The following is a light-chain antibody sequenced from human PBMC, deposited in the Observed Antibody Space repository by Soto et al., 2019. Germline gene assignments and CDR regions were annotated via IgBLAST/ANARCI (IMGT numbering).Light chain of an antibody. Sequence: EIVMTQSPATLSVSPGERATLSCRASQSVSSNLAWYQQKPGQAPRLLIYDASNRATGVPARFTGSGSETDFTLTISSLEPEDFAVFYCQQYNQWPITFGQGTRLEIK. V-gene: IGKV3D-15*01. J-gene: IGKJ5*01. CDR1: QSVSSN. CDR3: QQYNQWPIT. CDR2: DAS.